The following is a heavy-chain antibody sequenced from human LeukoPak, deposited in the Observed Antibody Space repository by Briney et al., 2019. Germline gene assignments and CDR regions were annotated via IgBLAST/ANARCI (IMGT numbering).Heavy chain of an antibody. V-gene: IGHV4-39*01. D-gene: IGHD3-16*01. Sequence: SETLSLTRTVSGGSISSSSYYWGWIRQPPGKGLEWIGSIYYSGSTYYNPSLKSRVTISVDTSKNQFSLKLSSVTAADTAVYYCARLWVGYYYMDVWGKGTTVTVSS. CDR3: ARLWVGYYYMDV. CDR1: GGSISSSSYY. CDR2: IYYSGST. J-gene: IGHJ6*03.